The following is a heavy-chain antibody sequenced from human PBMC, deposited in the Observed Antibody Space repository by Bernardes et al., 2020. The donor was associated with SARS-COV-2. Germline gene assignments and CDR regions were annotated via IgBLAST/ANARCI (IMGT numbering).Heavy chain of an antibody. Sequence: GGSLRLSCAASGFNFVSYGMNWVRQGPGKGLEWVAGINGGGTSTYYADSVRGRFSVSRDNSRNTLFLLMTSLRDEDTALYYCANRDCTGGTCSVWWGQGTLVTVSS. V-gene: IGHV3-23*01. D-gene: IGHD2-8*02. CDR2: INGGGTST. CDR3: ANRDCTGGTCSVW. J-gene: IGHJ1*01. CDR1: GFNFVSYG.